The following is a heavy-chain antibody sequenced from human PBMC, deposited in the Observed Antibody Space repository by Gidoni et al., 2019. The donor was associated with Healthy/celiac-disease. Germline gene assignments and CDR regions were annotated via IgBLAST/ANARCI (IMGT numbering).Heavy chain of an antibody. J-gene: IGHJ6*02. Sequence: QVQLVQSGAEVKKPGASVKVYCKASGDTFTGYYMHWVRQAPGQGLEWMGWINPTSGGTNYAQKFQGRVTMTRDTSISTAYMELSRLRSDDTAVYYCARDRGYSYGALYYYYGMDVWGQGTTVTVSS. D-gene: IGHD5-18*01. V-gene: IGHV1-2*02. CDR3: ARDRGYSYGALYYYYGMDV. CDR1: GDTFTGYY. CDR2: INPTSGGT.